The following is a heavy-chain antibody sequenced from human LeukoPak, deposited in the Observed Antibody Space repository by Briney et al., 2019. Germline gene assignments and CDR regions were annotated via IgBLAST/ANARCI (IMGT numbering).Heavy chain of an antibody. D-gene: IGHD3-10*01. Sequence: ASVKVSCKASGGTFSSYAISWVRQAPGQGLEWMGGIIPIFGTANYAQKFQGRVTITADKSTSTAYMELSSLRSEDTAVYYCAGGTYYYGSGSYYCKRYYYYGMDVWGKGTTVTVSS. J-gene: IGHJ6*04. CDR1: GGTFSSYA. CDR2: IIPIFGTA. CDR3: AGGTYYYGSGSYYCKRYYYYGMDV. V-gene: IGHV1-69*06.